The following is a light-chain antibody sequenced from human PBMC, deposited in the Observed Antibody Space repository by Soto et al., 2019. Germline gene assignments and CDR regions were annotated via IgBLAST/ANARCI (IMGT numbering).Light chain of an antibody. CDR1: SSDVGGFNS. J-gene: IGLJ1*01. CDR2: DVN. Sequence: SALTQPRSVSGSPGQSVTISCTGTSSDVGGFNSVSWYQQHPGKAPKLMIYDVNKRPSGVPDRFSGSKSGSTASLTISGLQAEDEADYYCFSHRSGDSHVFGTGTKVTVL. CDR3: FSHRSGDSHV. V-gene: IGLV2-11*01.